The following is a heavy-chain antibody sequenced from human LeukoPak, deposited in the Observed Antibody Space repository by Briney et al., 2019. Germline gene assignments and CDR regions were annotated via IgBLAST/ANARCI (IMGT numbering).Heavy chain of an antibody. D-gene: IGHD3-9*01. V-gene: IGHV4-30-2*01. J-gene: IGHJ4*02. CDR1: GGSISSGGYS. CDR2: IYHSGST. CDR3: ARGRDILTGYYFDY. Sequence: SETLSLTCAVSGGSISSGGYSWSWIRQPPGKGLEWIGYIYHSGSTYYNPSLKSRVTISVDRSKNQFSLKLSSVTAADTAVYYCARGRDILTGYYFDYWGQGTLDTVSS.